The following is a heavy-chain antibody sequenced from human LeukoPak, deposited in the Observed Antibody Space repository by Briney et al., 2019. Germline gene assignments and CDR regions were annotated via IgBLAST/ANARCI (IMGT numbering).Heavy chain of an antibody. CDR1: GFTFSSYA. D-gene: IGHD6-19*01. Sequence: PGGSLRLSCAASGFTFSSYAMSWVRQAPGKGLEWVSAISGSGGSTYYADSVKGRFTISRDNSKNSLYLQMNSLRTEDTALYYCAKVKERDSSGWYLGSYWFDPWGQGTLVTVSS. CDR3: AKVKERDSSGWYLGSYWFDP. CDR2: ISGSGGST. J-gene: IGHJ5*02. V-gene: IGHV3-23*01.